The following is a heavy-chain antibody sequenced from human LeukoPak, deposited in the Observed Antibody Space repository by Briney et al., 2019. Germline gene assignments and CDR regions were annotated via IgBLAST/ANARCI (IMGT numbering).Heavy chain of an antibody. Sequence: GESLRLSCAASGFTFSDYRMNWVRQAPGKGLEWVSYISSSGNTIYYADSVKGRFTISRDNAKKSLYLQMNSLRAEDTAVYYCARRSRTWNYFDFWGQGTLVTVSS. CDR3: ARRSRTWNYFDF. V-gene: IGHV3-48*04. J-gene: IGHJ4*02. D-gene: IGHD1-1*01. CDR1: GFTFSDYR. CDR2: ISSSGNTI.